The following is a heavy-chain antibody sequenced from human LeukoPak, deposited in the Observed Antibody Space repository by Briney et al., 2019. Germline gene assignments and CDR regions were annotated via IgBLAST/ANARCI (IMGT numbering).Heavy chain of an antibody. V-gene: IGHV3-21*01. CDR1: GFTFSSYS. Sequence: GGSLRLSCAASGFTFSSYSMNWVRQAPGKGLEWVSSISSSSSYIYYADSVKGRFTISRDNAKNSLYLQMNSLRAEDTAVYYCARPIAAAGLQGFDYWGQGTLVTVSS. J-gene: IGHJ4*02. CDR3: ARPIAAAGLQGFDY. CDR2: ISSSSSYI. D-gene: IGHD6-13*01.